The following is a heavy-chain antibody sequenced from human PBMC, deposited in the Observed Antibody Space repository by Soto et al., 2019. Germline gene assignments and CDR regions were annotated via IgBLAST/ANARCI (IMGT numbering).Heavy chain of an antibody. J-gene: IGHJ3*02. D-gene: IGHD2-15*01. CDR2: IYPGDSDT. Sequence: GESLKISCKGSGYSFTSYWIGWVRQMPGKGLEWMGIIYPGDSDTRYSPSFQGQVTISADKSISTAYLQWSSLKASDTAMYYCASLGYCSGGSCYIAFDIWGQGTMVTVSS. CDR3: ASLGYCSGGSCYIAFDI. V-gene: IGHV5-51*01. CDR1: GYSFTSYW.